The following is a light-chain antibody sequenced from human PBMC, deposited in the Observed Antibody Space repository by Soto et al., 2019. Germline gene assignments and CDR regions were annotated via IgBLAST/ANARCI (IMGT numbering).Light chain of an antibody. V-gene: IGKV3-20*01. Sequence: EIVLTQSPGTLSLSPGERATLSCRASRSVSSSYLAWYQHKSGQPPRVLIYGASSRAIGIPDRFSGSGSGTDFTLTISRLEPEDFAVYYCQQYGSSPYTFGQGTKLEIK. CDR3: QQYGSSPYT. J-gene: IGKJ2*01. CDR2: GAS. CDR1: RSVSSSY.